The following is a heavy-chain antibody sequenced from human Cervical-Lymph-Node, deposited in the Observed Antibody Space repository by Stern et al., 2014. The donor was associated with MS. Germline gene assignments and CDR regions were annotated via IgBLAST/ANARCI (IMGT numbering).Heavy chain of an antibody. J-gene: IGHJ4*02. Sequence: ESGPTLVKPTQTLTLTCTFSGFSLSTIGVGVGWIRQPPGKALEWLAVNYWDDDKRYRPSLKSRLTITKDTSKNQVVLTMTNMDPVDTATYYCAHTLITLDRGVPFDYWGQGTLVTVSS. CDR1: GFSLSTIGVG. D-gene: IGHD3-10*01. CDR2: NYWDDDK. CDR3: AHTLITLDRGVPFDY. V-gene: IGHV2-5*02.